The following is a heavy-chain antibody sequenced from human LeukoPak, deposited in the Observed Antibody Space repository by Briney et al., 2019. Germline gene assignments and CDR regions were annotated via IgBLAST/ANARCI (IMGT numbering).Heavy chain of an antibody. CDR3: ARRSGWEPYFDD. J-gene: IGHJ4*02. V-gene: IGHV4-59*01. D-gene: IGHD1-26*01. CDR2: IYYSGST. CDR1: GGSISSYD. Sequence: SETLSLTCTVSGGSISSYDWSWLRQPPGKGLEWIGYIYYSGSTNYNPSLKSRVTISVDTSKNQFSLKLSSVTAADTAVYYCARRSGWEPYFDDSGQGTLVTVSS.